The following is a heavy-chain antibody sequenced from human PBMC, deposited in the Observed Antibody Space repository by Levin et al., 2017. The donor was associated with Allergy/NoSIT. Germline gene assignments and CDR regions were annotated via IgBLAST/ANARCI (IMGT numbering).Heavy chain of an antibody. CDR2: IYYSGST. J-gene: IGHJ4*02. CDR3: AREDGSTYDY. CDR1: GGSISGGGYH. V-gene: IGHV4-31*03. D-gene: IGHD2-2*03. Sequence: SETLSLTCTVSGGSISGGGYHWTWIRQHPETGLEWIGYIYYSGSTFYNPSLKSRLMISVDTSKNQFSLNVSSVTAADTAVYYCAREDGSTYDYWGQGALVTVAS.